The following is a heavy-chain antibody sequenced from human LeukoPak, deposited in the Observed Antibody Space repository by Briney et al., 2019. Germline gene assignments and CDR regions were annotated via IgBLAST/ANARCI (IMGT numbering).Heavy chain of an antibody. CDR3: ARQTTSGYLDY. J-gene: IGHJ4*02. D-gene: IGHD3-22*01. Sequence: SETLSLTCSVYGGSLSGYYWSWIRQTPGKGLELIGEINHSGSTTYYPSFKNRVTISVDTSKNQFSLKLSSVTAADRALYYCARQTTSGYLDYWGQGTLVTV. V-gene: IGHV4-34*01. CDR2: INHSGST. CDR1: GGSLSGYY.